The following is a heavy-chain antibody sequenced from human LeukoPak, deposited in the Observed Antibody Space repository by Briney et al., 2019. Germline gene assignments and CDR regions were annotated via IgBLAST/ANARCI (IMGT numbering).Heavy chain of an antibody. CDR3: VKDRADFVVWYYFDN. J-gene: IGHJ4*02. CDR1: GFSFRDYA. D-gene: IGHD3-9*01. CDR2: ISYDGGNK. V-gene: IGHV3-30-3*02. Sequence: QPGGSLRLSCTTSGFSFRDYALTWVRQAPGKGLEWVAVISYDGGNKYYADSVKGRFTISRDNSKNTVDLQMNSLRAEDTAVYYCVKDRADFVVWYYFDNWGQGTLVTVSS.